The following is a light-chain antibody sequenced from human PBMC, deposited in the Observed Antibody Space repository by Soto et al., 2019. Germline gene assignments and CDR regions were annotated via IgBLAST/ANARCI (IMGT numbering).Light chain of an antibody. CDR2: DVS. J-gene: IGLJ2*01. V-gene: IGLV2-14*03. CDR1: SSDIGGYNA. CDR3: SSYSTSSTLIL. Sequence: QSALTQPASVSGSPGQTVIISCTGTSSDIGGYNAVSWYQQHLGRPPKLILFDVSNRPSKIPDRFSGSKSDNTASLPISGLQAEDEAAYYCSSYSTSSTLILFGGGTKLTVL.